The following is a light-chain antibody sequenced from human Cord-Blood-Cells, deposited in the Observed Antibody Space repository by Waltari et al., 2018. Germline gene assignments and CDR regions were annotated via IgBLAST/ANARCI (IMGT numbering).Light chain of an antibody. CDR3: AAWDDSLNGWV. V-gene: IGLV1-44*01. J-gene: IGLJ3*02. CDR2: SNN. Sequence: QSVLTQPPSASGTPGQRVTISCSGSSSNIGSNTVNWYQQLPGTAPKLLIYSNNQRPSGVPYRFSGSKSGTSASLAISWLQAEDDADYYCAAWDDSLNGWVFGGGTKLTVL. CDR1: SSNIGSNT.